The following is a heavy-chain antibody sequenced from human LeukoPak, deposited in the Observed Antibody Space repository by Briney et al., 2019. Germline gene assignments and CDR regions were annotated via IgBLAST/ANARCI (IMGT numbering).Heavy chain of an antibody. CDR2: IYYSGST. Sequence: SETLSLTCTVSGGSITSYYWSWIRQPPGKGLEWIGYIYYSGSTYYNPSLKSRVAMSVDTTTDQFSLKLSSATAADTAVYYCARSTGYSTGCYDYWGQGTLVTVSS. CDR1: GGSITSYY. D-gene: IGHD6-19*01. J-gene: IGHJ4*02. V-gene: IGHV4-59*04. CDR3: ARSTGYSTGCYDY.